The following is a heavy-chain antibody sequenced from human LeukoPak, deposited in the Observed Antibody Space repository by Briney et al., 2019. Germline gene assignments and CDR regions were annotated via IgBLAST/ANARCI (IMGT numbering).Heavy chain of an antibody. Sequence: GESLKISCKGSGYSFPTYCIAWVRQMPGKGLEWMGIIYPDETDIRYSPSFQGQVTISADKSISTAYLQWSSLTASDTAMYYCARPPSRGYSSSFEYWGQGTLVTVSS. V-gene: IGHV5-51*01. J-gene: IGHJ4*02. D-gene: IGHD2-2*03. CDR2: IYPDETDI. CDR3: ARPPSRGYSSSFEY. CDR1: GYSFPTYC.